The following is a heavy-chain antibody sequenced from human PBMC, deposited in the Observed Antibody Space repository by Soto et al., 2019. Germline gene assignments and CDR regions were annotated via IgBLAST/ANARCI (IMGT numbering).Heavy chain of an antibody. Sequence: QVQLQESGPGLVKPSQTLSLTCTVSGGSISSGGYYWSWIRQHPGKGLEWIGYIYHSGSTYYNPSLKXRXTXPXYTSKKQFSLKLSSVTAADTAVYYCARGAVPGWFDPWGQGTLVTVSS. CDR1: GGSISSGGYY. CDR3: ARGAVPGWFDP. J-gene: IGHJ5*02. V-gene: IGHV4-31*03. CDR2: IYHSGST.